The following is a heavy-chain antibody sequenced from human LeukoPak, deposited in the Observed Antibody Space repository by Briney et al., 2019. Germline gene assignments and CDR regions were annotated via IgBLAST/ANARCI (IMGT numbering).Heavy chain of an antibody. Sequence: GGSLRLSCAASGFTFSNYAMSWVRQAPGKGLEWVSAISGSGGSTYYADSVKGRLTISRDNSKNTLYLQMNSLRAEDTAVYYCAKDSRPHTMIVVVPGVWGQGTLATVSS. CDR1: GFTFSNYA. CDR3: AKDSRPHTMIVVVPGV. V-gene: IGHV3-23*01. CDR2: ISGSGGST. D-gene: IGHD3-22*01. J-gene: IGHJ4*02.